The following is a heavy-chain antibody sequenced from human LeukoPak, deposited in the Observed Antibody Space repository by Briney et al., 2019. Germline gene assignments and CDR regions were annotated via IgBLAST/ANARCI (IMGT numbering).Heavy chain of an antibody. D-gene: IGHD3-22*01. CDR1: GFTFSSYW. Sequence: PGGSLRLSCAASGFTFSSYWMHWVRQAPGKGLVWVSRINSDGSSTSYADSVKGRFTISRDNAKNSLYLQMNSLRVEDTAVYYCARDQDYYDSSGYYFLFDSWGQGTLVTVSS. V-gene: IGHV3-74*01. CDR2: INSDGSST. J-gene: IGHJ4*02. CDR3: ARDQDYYDSSGYYFLFDS.